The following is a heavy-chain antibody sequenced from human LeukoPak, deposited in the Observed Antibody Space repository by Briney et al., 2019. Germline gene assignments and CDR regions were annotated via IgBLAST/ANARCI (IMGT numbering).Heavy chain of an antibody. V-gene: IGHV3-7*01. CDR2: IKQDGSEK. CDR3: ARDTSPFAFDY. J-gene: IGHJ4*02. CDR1: GFNFIDYS. D-gene: IGHD1-26*01. Sequence: GGSLRLSCAASGFNFIDYSMNWVRQAPGKGLEWVANIKQDGSEKYYVDSVKGRFTISRDNAKNSLYLQMNSLRAEDTAVYYCARDTSPFAFDYWGQGTLVTVSS.